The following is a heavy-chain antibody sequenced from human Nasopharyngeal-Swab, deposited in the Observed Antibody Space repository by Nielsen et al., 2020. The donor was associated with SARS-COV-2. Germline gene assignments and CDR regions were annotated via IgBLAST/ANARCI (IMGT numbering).Heavy chain of an antibody. CDR2: ISGSGGST. CDR1: GFTFSSYA. Sequence: GESLKISCAASGFTFSSYAMSWVRQAPGKGLEWVSAISGSGGSTYYADSVKGRFTISRDNSKNTLYLQMNSLRAEDTAVYYCAKDQYSSSPGAFDYWGQGTLVTVSS. CDR3: AKDQYSSSPGAFDY. D-gene: IGHD6-6*01. V-gene: IGHV3-23*01. J-gene: IGHJ4*02.